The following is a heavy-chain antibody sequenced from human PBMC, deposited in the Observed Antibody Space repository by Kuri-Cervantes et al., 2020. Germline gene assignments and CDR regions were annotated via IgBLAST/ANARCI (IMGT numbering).Heavy chain of an antibody. D-gene: IGHD1-26*01. J-gene: IGHJ3*02. Sequence: GGSLRLSCAASGFTFSSYGMHWVRQAPGKGLEWVAVISYDGSNKYYADSVKGRFTISRDNSKNTLYLQMNSLRAEDTAVYYCARHGKNDAFGIWGQGTMVTVSS. CDR3: ARHGKNDAFGI. V-gene: IGHV3-30*03. CDR1: GFTFSSYG. CDR2: ISYDGSNK.